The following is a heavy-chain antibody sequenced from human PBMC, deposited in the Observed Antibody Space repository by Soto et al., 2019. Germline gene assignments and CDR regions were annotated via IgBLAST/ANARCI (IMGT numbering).Heavy chain of an antibody. V-gene: IGHV1-46*01. D-gene: IGHD3-3*01. J-gene: IGHJ6*02. Sequence: ASVKVSCKASGYTFTSYYMHWVRQAPGQGLEWMGIINPSGGSTSYAQKFQGRVNMTRDTSTSTVYMELSSLRSEETAVYYCAIEMYYDFWSGYHKHYGMDVWG. CDR3: AIEMYYDFWSGYHKHYGMDV. CDR1: GYTFTSYY. CDR2: INPSGGST.